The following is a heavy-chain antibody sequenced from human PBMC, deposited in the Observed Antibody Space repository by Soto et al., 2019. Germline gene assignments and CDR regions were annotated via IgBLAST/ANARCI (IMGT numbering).Heavy chain of an antibody. CDR1: GYTFTSYA. CDR2: INAGNGNT. J-gene: IGHJ3*02. Sequence: ASVKVSCKASGYTFTSYAMHWVRQAPGQRLEWMGWINAGNGNTKYSQKLQGRVTITRDTSASTAYMELSSLRSEDTAVYYCATSPEVGLRKEDAFDIWGQGTMVTVSS. V-gene: IGHV1-3*01. D-gene: IGHD1-26*01. CDR3: ATSPEVGLRKEDAFDI.